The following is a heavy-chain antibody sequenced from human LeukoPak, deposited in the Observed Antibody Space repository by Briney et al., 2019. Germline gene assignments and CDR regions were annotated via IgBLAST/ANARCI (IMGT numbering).Heavy chain of an antibody. D-gene: IGHD6-13*01. CDR2: IYPGDSDT. CDR3: ARQILYSSSWYYWFDP. Sequence: GESLKISCKGSGYSFTSYWIGWVRQMPGKGLEWMGIIYPGDSDTRYSPSFQGQVTISADKSISTAYLQWSSLKASDAAMYYCARQILYSSSWYYWFDPWGQGTLVTVSS. V-gene: IGHV5-51*01. J-gene: IGHJ5*02. CDR1: GYSFTSYW.